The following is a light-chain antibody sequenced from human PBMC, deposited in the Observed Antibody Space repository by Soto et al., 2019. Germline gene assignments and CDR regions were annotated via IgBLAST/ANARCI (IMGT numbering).Light chain of an antibody. Sequence: DIQMTQSPSTLSASVGDXXTXTCXASQSISSWLAWYQQKPGKAPKLLIYKASSLESGVPSRFSGSGSGTEFTLTISSLQPDDFATYYCQQYNSYPWTFGQGTKVEIK. V-gene: IGKV1-5*03. J-gene: IGKJ1*01. CDR3: QQYNSYPWT. CDR1: QSISSW. CDR2: KAS.